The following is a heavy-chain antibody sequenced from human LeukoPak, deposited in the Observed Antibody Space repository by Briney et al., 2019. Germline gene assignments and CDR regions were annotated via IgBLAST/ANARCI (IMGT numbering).Heavy chain of an antibody. V-gene: IGHV3-30*04. CDR1: GFTFSSYA. Sequence: HPGGSLRLSCAASGFTFSSYAMHWVRQAPGKGLEWVAVISYDGSNKYYADSVKGRFTISRDNSKNTLYLQMNSLRAEDTAVYYCARKRGYYYGSGSYYLFDYWGQGTLVTVSS. CDR3: ARKRGYYYGSGSYYLFDY. J-gene: IGHJ4*02. D-gene: IGHD3-10*01. CDR2: ISYDGSNK.